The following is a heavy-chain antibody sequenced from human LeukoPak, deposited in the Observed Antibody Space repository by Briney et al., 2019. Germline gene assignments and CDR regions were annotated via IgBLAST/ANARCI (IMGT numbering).Heavy chain of an antibody. CDR1: GGSISSYY. Sequence: SETLSLTCTVSGGSISSYYWGWIRQPPGKGLEWIGYIYYSGSTNYNPSLKSRVTISVDTSKNQFSLKLSSVTAADTAVYYCARGRYYDSSGYYHFDYWGQGTLVTVSS. V-gene: IGHV4-59*01. CDR3: ARGRYYDSSGYYHFDY. J-gene: IGHJ4*02. CDR2: IYYSGST. D-gene: IGHD3-22*01.